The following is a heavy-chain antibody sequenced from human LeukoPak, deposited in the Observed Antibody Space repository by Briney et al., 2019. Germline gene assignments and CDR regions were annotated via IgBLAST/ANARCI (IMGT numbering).Heavy chain of an antibody. J-gene: IGHJ4*01. Sequence: ASVKVSGKASGYTFTSYYMHRVRQAPGQGLEWMGIINPSGGSTSYAQKFQGRVTMTRDTSTSTVYMELSSLRSEDTAVYYCVVDTAMANYFDYWGQGTLVTVSS. CDR1: GYTFTSYY. CDR3: VVDTAMANYFDY. CDR2: INPSGGST. V-gene: IGHV1-46*01. D-gene: IGHD5-18*01.